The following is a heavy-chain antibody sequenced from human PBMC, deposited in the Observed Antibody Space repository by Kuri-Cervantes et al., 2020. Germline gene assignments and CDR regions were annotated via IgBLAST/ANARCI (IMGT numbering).Heavy chain of an antibody. Sequence: LSLTCAASGFTFSDYYMSWIRQAPGKGLEWVSYISSSGSTIYYADSVKGRFTISRDNAKNSLYLQMNSLRAEDTAVYYCARDVKDIVVVVAATRVGNYYGMDVWDQGTTVTVSS. CDR3: ARDVKDIVVVVAATRVGNYYGMDV. V-gene: IGHV3-11*01. CDR1: GFTFSDYY. CDR2: ISSSGSTI. J-gene: IGHJ6*02. D-gene: IGHD2-15*01.